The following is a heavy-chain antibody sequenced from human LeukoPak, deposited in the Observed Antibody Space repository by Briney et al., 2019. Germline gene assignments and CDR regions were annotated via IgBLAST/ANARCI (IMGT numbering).Heavy chain of an antibody. D-gene: IGHD3-22*01. CDR3: ARAYDPSGSHYYYYMDV. CDR1: GLSFNSNV. CDR2: ISSGSDTI. Sequence: GGSLRLSCVASGLSFNSNVVNWVRQAPGKGLEWISFISSGSDTIYYADSVRGRFTISRDNDKNSLSLQMNSLRAEDTAVYHCARAYDPSGSHYYYYMDVWGKGTTVTVSS. V-gene: IGHV3-48*01. J-gene: IGHJ6*03.